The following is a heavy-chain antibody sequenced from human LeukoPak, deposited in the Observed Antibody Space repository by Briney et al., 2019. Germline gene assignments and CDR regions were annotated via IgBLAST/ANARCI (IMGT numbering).Heavy chain of an antibody. D-gene: IGHD1-26*01. CDR2: VFSDGTT. CDR1: AFTVSSNY. J-gene: IGHJ4*02. Sequence: GGSLRLSCAASAFTVSSNYMSWVRQAPGKGLEWVSVVFSDGTTYYADSVKGRFTISRDNSKNTLYLQMNSLRAEDTAVYYCARGSRSPSGTYHYYFDYWGQGTLVTVSS. V-gene: IGHV3-53*01. CDR3: ARGSRSPSGTYHYYFDY.